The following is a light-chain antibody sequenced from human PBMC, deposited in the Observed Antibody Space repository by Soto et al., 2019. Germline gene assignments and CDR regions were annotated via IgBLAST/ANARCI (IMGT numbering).Light chain of an antibody. CDR3: CSYAGSYSYV. Sequence: QSVLTQPRSVSGSPGQSVTISCTRTSSDVGGYNYVSWYQQHPGKAPKLMIYDVSKRPSGVPDRFSGSKSGNTASLTISGLQAEDEADYYRCSYAGSYSYVFGTGTKVTVL. CDR1: SSDVGGYNY. J-gene: IGLJ1*01. V-gene: IGLV2-11*01. CDR2: DVS.